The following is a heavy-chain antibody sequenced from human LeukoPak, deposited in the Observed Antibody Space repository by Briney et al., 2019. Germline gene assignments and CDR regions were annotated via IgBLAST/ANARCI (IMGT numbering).Heavy chain of an antibody. CDR1: GGTFSSYA. Sequence: SVKVSCKASGGTFSSYAISWVRQAPGQGLEWMGGIIPIFGTANYAQKFQGRVTITADESTSTAYMELGSLRSEDTAVYYCARYDFWSGFGWFDPWGQGTLVTVSS. J-gene: IGHJ5*02. D-gene: IGHD3-3*01. CDR2: IIPIFGTA. V-gene: IGHV1-69*01. CDR3: ARYDFWSGFGWFDP.